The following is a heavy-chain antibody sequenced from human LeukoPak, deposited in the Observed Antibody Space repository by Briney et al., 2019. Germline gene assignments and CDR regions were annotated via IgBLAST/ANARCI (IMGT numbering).Heavy chain of an antibody. Sequence: GSLRLSCAASGFTFSSYGMHWLRQAPGKGLEWVAVIPYDGSNKYYTDSVKGRFTISRDNSKNTLYLQMNSLRAEDTAVYYCAKNRVPTAITPDSWGQGTLVTVSS. J-gene: IGHJ5*01. CDR1: GFTFSSYG. CDR2: IPYDGSNK. V-gene: IGHV3-30*18. CDR3: AKNRVPTAITPDS. D-gene: IGHD2-2*02.